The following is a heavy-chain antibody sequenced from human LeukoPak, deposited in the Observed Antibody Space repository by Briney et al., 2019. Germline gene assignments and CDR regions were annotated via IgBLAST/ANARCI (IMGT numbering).Heavy chain of an antibody. CDR2: ISGSGGST. Sequence: PGGSLRLSCAASGFTFSSYAMSWVRQAPGKGLEWVSAISGSGGSTYYADSVKGRFTISRDNSKNTLYLQMNSLRAEDTAVYYCARDSEVCSSTSCYSWWEYFQHWGQGTLVTVSS. CDR1: GFTFSSYA. CDR3: ARDSEVCSSTSCYSWWEYFQH. V-gene: IGHV3-23*01. D-gene: IGHD2-2*02. J-gene: IGHJ1*01.